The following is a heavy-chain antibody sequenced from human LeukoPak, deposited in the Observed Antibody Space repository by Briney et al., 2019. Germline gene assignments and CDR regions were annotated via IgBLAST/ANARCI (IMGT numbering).Heavy chain of an antibody. CDR2: ISGSGGST. CDR3: AKDSVLLWFGELFGPFDY. D-gene: IGHD3-10*01. Sequence: GGSLRLSCAASGFTFSSYAMSWVRQAPGKGLEWASAISGSGGSTYYADSVKGRFTISGDNSKNTLYLQMNSLRAEDTAVYYCAKDSVLLWFGELFGPFDYWGQGTLVTVSS. J-gene: IGHJ4*02. CDR1: GFTFSSYA. V-gene: IGHV3-23*01.